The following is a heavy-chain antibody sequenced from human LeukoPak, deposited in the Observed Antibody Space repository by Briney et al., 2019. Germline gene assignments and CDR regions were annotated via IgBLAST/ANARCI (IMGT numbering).Heavy chain of an antibody. CDR1: GGSFSGYY. V-gene: IGHV4-34*01. CDR3: ARADTYCGGDCYPGAEYFQH. CDR2: INHSGST. J-gene: IGHJ1*01. Sequence: SETLSLTCAVYGGSFSGYYWSWIRQPPGKGLEWIGEINHSGSTNCNPSLKSRVTISVDTSKNQFSLKLSSVTAADTAVYYCARADTYCGGDCYPGAEYFQHWGQGTLVTVSS. D-gene: IGHD2-21*02.